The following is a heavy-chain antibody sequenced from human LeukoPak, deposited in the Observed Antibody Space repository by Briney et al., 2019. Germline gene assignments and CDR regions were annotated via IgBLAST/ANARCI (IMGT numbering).Heavy chain of an antibody. CDR2: INSDGSST. CDR1: GFTFSSYW. Sequence: TGGSLRLSCAASGFTFSSYWMHWVRQAPGKGLVWVSRINSDGSSTSYADSVKGRFTISRDNAKNTLYLQMNSLRAEDMAVYYCARGHRDGYYYYGMDVWGQGTTVTVSS. V-gene: IGHV3-74*01. J-gene: IGHJ6*02. CDR3: ARGHRDGYYYYGMDV.